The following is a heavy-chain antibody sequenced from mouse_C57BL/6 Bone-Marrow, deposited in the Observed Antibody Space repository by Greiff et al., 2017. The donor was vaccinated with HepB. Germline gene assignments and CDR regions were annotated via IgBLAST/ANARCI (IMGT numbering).Heavy chain of an antibody. CDR2: ISSGSSTI. CDR1: GFTFSDYG. Sequence: DVKLVESGGGLVKPGGSLKLSCAASGFTFSDYGMHWVRQAPEKGLEWVAYISSGSSTIYYADTVKGRFTISRDNAKNTLFLQMTSLRSEDTAMYYCARALRLPYYYAMDYWGQGTSVTVSS. J-gene: IGHJ4*01. V-gene: IGHV5-17*01. D-gene: IGHD3-2*02. CDR3: ARALRLPYYYAMDY.